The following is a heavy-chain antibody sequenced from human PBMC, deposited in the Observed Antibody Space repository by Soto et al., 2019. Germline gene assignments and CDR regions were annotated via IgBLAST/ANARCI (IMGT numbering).Heavy chain of an antibody. J-gene: IGHJ4*02. V-gene: IGHV3-23*01. D-gene: IGHD6-6*01. CDR1: GFSFGTYG. CDR2: ISDDSSST. CDR3: ANRVLYSRSSPHLDS. Sequence: EVQLLESGGGLVQPGGSLRLSCVASGFSFGTYGMTWVRQAPGKGLEWVSSISDDSSSTYYTDSVKGRFTISRDNYKNTLYLQMNSLRAEDTAVYFCANRVLYSRSSPHLDSWGQGTLLTVSS.